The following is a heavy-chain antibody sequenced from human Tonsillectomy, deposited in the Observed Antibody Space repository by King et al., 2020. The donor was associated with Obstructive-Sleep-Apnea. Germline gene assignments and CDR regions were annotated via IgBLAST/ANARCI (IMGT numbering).Heavy chain of an antibody. CDR1: GGSISSYY. J-gene: IGHJ4*02. CDR3: ARHITMVRGAPYYFYY. D-gene: IGHD3-10*01. CDR2: IYYSGST. Sequence: VQLQESGPGLVKPSETLSLTCTVSGGSISSYYWSWIRQPPGKGLEWIGYIYYSGSTNYNPSLKSRVTISVDTSKNQFSLKLSSVTAADTAVYYCARHITMVRGAPYYFYYWGQGTLVTVSS. V-gene: IGHV4-59*08.